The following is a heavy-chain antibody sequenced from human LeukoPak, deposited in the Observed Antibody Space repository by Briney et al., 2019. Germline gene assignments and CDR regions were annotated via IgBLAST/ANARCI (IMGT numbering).Heavy chain of an antibody. CDR2: MNPNSGNT. CDR3: ATRGASLTIFGVVTSGDAFDV. V-gene: IGHV1-8*01. J-gene: IGHJ3*01. CDR1: GYTFTSYD. D-gene: IGHD3-3*01. Sequence: GASVKVSCKASGYTFTSYDINWVRQATGQGLEWMGWMNPNSGNTGYAQKFQGRVTMTRNTSISTAYMELSSLRSEDTAVYYCATRGASLTIFGVVTSGDAFDVWGLGTMVTVSS.